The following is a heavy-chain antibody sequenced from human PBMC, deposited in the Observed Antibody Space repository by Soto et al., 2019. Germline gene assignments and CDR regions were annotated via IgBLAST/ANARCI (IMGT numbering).Heavy chain of an antibody. CDR3: AKDTAPGFYDANGHLDY. V-gene: IGHV3-9*01. CDR2: INWDRGDI. J-gene: IGHJ4*02. CDR1: GISFDDYA. D-gene: IGHD2-8*01. Sequence: VQLVESGGGLVQPGRSRRLSCVVSGISFDDYAMHWVRQVPGKGLEWVSGINWDRGDIGYADSVKGRFTISRDNAKNSLYLQMNSLRTEDTALYYCAKDTAPGFYDANGHLDYGRQGTPVTVSS.